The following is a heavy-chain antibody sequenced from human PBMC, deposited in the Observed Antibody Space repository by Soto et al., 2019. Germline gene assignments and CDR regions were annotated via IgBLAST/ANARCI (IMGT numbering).Heavy chain of an antibody. Sequence: ASVKVSCKASGGTFSNYIISWVRQAPGQGLEWMGRIIPVIGVPNYAQKFQGRVTITADESTSTAYMELSSLRSEDTAVYYCAGHGDSVYYDFWSGYDTEDYWGQGTLVTVSS. CDR3: AGHGDSVYYDFWSGYDTEDY. CDR2: IIPVIGVP. D-gene: IGHD3-3*01. CDR1: GGTFSNYI. J-gene: IGHJ4*02. V-gene: IGHV1-69*02.